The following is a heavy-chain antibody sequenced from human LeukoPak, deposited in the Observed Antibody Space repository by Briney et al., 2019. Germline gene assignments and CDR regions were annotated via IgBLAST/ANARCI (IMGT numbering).Heavy chain of an antibody. CDR2: ISSNGGST. V-gene: IGHV3-64*01. CDR1: GFTFSSYA. CDR3: ARDHSNFDY. J-gene: IGHJ4*02. Sequence: GGSLRLSCAASGFTFSSYAMHWVRQAPGKGLEYVSAISSNGGSTYYANSVKGRFTISRDNSKNTLYLQMGSLRAEDMAVYYCARDHSNFDYWGQGTLVTVSS. D-gene: IGHD5-18*01.